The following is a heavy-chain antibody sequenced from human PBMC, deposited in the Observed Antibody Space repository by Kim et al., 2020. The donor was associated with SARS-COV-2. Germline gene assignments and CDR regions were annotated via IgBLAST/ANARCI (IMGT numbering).Heavy chain of an antibody. CDR1: GYSFTSYW. J-gene: IGHJ4*02. D-gene: IGHD2-2*01. V-gene: IGHV5-51*01. CDR2: IYPGDSDT. Sequence: GESLKISCKGSGYSFTSYWIGWVRQMPGKGLEWMGIIYPGDSDTRYSPSFQGQVTISADKSISTAYLQWSSLKASDTAMYYCARLTTLVPAARWEYFDYWRQGTLVTVSS. CDR3: ARLTTLVPAARWEYFDY.